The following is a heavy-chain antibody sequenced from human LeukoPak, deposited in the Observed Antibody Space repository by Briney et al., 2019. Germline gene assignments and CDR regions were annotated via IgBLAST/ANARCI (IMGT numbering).Heavy chain of an antibody. V-gene: IGHV4-34*01. CDR1: GGSFSGYY. J-gene: IGHJ4*02. D-gene: IGHD6-13*01. CDR2: INHSGST. Sequence: SETLSLTCAVYGGSFSGYYWSWIRQPPGKGLEWIGEINHSGSTNYNPSLKSRVTISVDTSKNQFSLKLSSVTAADTAVYYCARGPGAAAGFDYWGQGTLVTVSS. CDR3: ARGPGAAAGFDY.